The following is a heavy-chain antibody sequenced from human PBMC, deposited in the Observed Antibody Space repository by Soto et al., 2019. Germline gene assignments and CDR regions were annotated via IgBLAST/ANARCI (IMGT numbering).Heavy chain of an antibody. V-gene: IGHV3-23*01. CDR1: GFTFSSYA. CDR3: AKAAAGYNWNPLYYMDV. D-gene: IGHD1-20*01. CDR2: MGGSGGST. Sequence: GGSLRLSCAASGFTFSSYAMSWVRQAPGKGLEWVSAMGGSGGSTYYADSVKGRFTISRDNSKNTMYLQMNSLRAEDTAVYYCAKAAAGYNWNPLYYMDVWGKGTTVTVSS. J-gene: IGHJ6*03.